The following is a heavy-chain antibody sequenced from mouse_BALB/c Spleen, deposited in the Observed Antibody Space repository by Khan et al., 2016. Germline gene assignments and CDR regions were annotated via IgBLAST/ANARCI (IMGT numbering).Heavy chain of an antibody. J-gene: IGHJ2*01. V-gene: IGHV1-66*01. Sequence: QVQLQQSGPELVKPGASVKISCKVAGYSFTNYYIHWVKQRPGQGLVWIGWIFPGSDHTKYNEKFKGKATLTADTSSSTASMQLSSQTSEDSSVYFCAVYDYWGQGTTLTVSS. CDR2: IFPGSDHT. CDR3: AVYDY. CDR1: GYSFTNYY.